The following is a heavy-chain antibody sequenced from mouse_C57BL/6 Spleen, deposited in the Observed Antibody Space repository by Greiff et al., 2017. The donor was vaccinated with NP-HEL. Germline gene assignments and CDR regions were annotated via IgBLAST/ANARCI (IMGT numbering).Heavy chain of an antibody. CDR3: TRGGYGSSAWFAY. CDR1: GYTFTDYE. D-gene: IGHD1-1*01. J-gene: IGHJ3*01. CDR2: IDPETGGT. V-gene: IGHV1-15*01. Sequence: VQLQESGAELVRPGASVTLSCKASGYTFTDYEMHWVKQTPVHGLEWIGAIDPETGGTAYNQKFKGKAILTADKSSSTAYMELRSLTSEDSAVYYCTRGGYGSSAWFAYWGQGTLVTVSA.